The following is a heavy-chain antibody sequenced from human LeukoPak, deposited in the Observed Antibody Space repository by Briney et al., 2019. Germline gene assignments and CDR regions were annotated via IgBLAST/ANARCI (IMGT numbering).Heavy chain of an antibody. Sequence: QSGGSLRLSCEVSGFTFNNYAMTWVRQPPGKGLEWVSVISGSGRTTDYADSVKGRFTVSRDNSKNTLYLQMNSLRAEDTAVYYCAKDRGTTVTTTEEFGYWGQGTLVTVSS. CDR2: ISGSGRTT. D-gene: IGHD4-17*01. CDR3: AKDRGTTVTTTEEFGY. J-gene: IGHJ4*02. V-gene: IGHV3-23*01. CDR1: GFTFNNYA.